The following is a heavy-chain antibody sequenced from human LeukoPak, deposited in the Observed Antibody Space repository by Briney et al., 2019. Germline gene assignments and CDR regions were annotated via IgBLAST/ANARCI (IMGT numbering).Heavy chain of an antibody. V-gene: IGHV3-23*01. J-gene: IGHJ4*02. CDR2: IFPSGGEI. Sequence: GGSLRLSCAASGFTFSTFAMIWVRQPPGKGLEWVSSIFPSGGEIHYADSVKGRFTISRDNSKNALYLQINSLGAEDTAVYYCAKDRLGAMLYFDCWGQGTLVTVSS. CDR3: AKDRLGAMLYFDC. CDR1: GFTFSTFA. D-gene: IGHD1-26*01.